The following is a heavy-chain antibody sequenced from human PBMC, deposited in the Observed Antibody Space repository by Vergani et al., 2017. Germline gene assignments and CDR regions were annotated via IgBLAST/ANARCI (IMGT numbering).Heavy chain of an antibody. Sequence: QVQLQESGPGLVKPSGTLSLTCAVSGGSISSSNWWSWVRQPPGKGLEWIGEIYHSGSTNYNPSLKSRVTIAVDKSKNQFSLKLSSVTAADTAVYDCARESGYDYYYYYMDVWGKGTTVTVSS. CDR3: ARESGYDYYYYYMDV. D-gene: IGHD3-16*01. J-gene: IGHJ6*03. CDR1: GGSISSSNW. CDR2: IYHSGST. V-gene: IGHV4-4*02.